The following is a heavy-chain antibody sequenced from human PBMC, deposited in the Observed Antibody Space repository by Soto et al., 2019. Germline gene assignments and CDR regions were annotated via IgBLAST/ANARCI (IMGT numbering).Heavy chain of an antibody. Sequence: EVQLVESGGGLVQPGGSLRLSCAASGFTFSYYSMNWVRQAAGKGLEWVSNIRGSGNTISYADSVKGRFTTSRDNAKNSLYLQMNSLRDEDTAVYYCARDYLYAFDIWGQGTMVTVSP. J-gene: IGHJ3*02. CDR1: GFTFSYYS. CDR2: IRGSGNTI. V-gene: IGHV3-48*02. CDR3: ARDYLYAFDI.